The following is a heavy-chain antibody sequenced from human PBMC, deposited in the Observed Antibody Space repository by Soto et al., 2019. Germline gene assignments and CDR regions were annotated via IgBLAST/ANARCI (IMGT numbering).Heavy chain of an antibody. Sequence: GVSLRLSCAASGFTFSSYGMHWVRQAPGKGLEWVAVISYDGSNKYYADSVKGRFTISRDNSKNTLYLQMNSLRAEDTAVYYCAKDGLRLSVGATDHSLDYWGQGTLVTVSS. CDR3: AKDGLRLSVGATDHSLDY. D-gene: IGHD1-26*01. J-gene: IGHJ4*02. CDR2: ISYDGSNK. V-gene: IGHV3-30*18. CDR1: GFTFSSYG.